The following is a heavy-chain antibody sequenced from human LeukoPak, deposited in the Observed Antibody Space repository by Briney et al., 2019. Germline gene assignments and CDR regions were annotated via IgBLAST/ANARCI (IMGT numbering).Heavy chain of an antibody. D-gene: IGHD3-10*01. V-gene: IGHV3-30*02. CDR2: IRYDGSNK. CDR1: GFTFSSYG. J-gene: IGHJ5*02. Sequence: GGSLRLSCAASGFTFSSYGMHWVRQAPGKGLEWVAFIRYDGSNKYYADSVKGRFTISRDNSKNTLYLQMKSLRAEDAAVYYCARGRPDGLGSYYKFDPWGQGTLVTVSS. CDR3: ARGRPDGLGSYYKFDP.